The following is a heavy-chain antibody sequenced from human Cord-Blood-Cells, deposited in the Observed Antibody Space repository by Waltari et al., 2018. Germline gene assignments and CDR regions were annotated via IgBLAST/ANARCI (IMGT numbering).Heavy chain of an antibody. CDR3: ARNGCTMVQGVICNGMDV. CDR2: IIPIFGTA. J-gene: IGHJ6*02. Sequence: QVQLVQSGAEVKKPGSSVKVSCKASGGTFSSYAISWVRQAPGQGREWMGGIIPIFGTANYAQKFQGRVTITADESTSTAYMELSSRRSEDTAVYYCARNGCTMVQGVICNGMDVWGQGTTVTVSS. CDR1: GGTFSSYA. V-gene: IGHV1-69*01. D-gene: IGHD3-10*01.